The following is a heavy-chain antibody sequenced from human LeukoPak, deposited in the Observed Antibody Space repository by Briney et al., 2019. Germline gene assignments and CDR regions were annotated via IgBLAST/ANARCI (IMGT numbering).Heavy chain of an antibody. Sequence: SETLSLTCAVSGGSISSSSYYWGWIRQPPGKGLEWIGSMYYSGSTNYNPSLKSRVTISVDTSKNQFSLKLSSVTAADTAVYYCARRPYSSGWYGDFDYWGQGTLVTVSS. J-gene: IGHJ4*02. CDR3: ARRPYSSGWYGDFDY. CDR2: MYYSGST. D-gene: IGHD6-19*01. CDR1: GGSISSSSYY. V-gene: IGHV4-39*07.